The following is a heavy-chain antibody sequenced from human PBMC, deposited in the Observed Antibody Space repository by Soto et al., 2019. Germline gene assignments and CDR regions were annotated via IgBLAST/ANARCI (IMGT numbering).Heavy chain of an antibody. CDR3: ARNGGYGLDV. CDR2: MNPNNGNR. V-gene: IGHV1-18*01. D-gene: IGHD3-10*01. Sequence: RWVRQATGQGLEWMGWMNPNNGNRDYAQNLQGRVTMTTDTSTSTAYMELMSLRSDDTAVYYCARNGGYGLDVWGQGTTVTAP. J-gene: IGHJ6*02.